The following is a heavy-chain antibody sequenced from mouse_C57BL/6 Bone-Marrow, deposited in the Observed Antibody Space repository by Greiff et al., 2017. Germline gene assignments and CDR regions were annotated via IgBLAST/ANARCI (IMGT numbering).Heavy chain of an antibody. J-gene: IGHJ3*01. Sequence: EVQLVESGGGLVKPGGSLKLSCAASGFTFSSYAMSWVRQTPEKRLEWVATISDGGSYTYSPDNVKGRFPISRDNAKNNLYLQMSHLKSEDTAMYYCARVMGPWFAYWGQGTLVTVSA. D-gene: IGHD2-3*01. CDR3: ARVMGPWFAY. CDR1: GFTFSSYA. V-gene: IGHV5-4*01. CDR2: ISDGGSYT.